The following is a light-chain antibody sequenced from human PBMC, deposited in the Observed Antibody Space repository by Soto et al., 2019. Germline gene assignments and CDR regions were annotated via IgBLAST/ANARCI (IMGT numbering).Light chain of an antibody. CDR3: QQHNSYPAT. CDR1: QSVSNW. CDR2: KAS. Sequence: DIQMTQSPSTLSASVGDRVTITCRASQSVSNWLAWYQQKPGKAPKLLIYKASSLESGVPSRFSGSGSGTEFTLTISSLQPDDFATYYCQQHNSYPATFGQGTKLEIK. V-gene: IGKV1-5*03. J-gene: IGKJ2*01.